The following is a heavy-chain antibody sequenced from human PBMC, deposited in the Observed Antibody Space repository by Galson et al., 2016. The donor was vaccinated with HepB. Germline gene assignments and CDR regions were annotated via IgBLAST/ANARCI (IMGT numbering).Heavy chain of an antibody. D-gene: IGHD2-15*01. V-gene: IGHV4-59*01. CDR2: VLQGARST. Sequence: SETLSLTCSVSGASMFSYFWSWVRLSPGKEMEWLGYVLQGARSTHYSPSFRSRITLSVDTSKSQFFLTLNSLTTADTATYYCASGRTARYFNFWGQGTQVTVSS. CDR1: GASMFSYF. CDR3: ASGRTARYFNF. J-gene: IGHJ4*02.